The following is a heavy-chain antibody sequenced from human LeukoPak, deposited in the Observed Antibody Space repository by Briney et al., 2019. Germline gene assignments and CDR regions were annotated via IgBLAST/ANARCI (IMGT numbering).Heavy chain of an antibody. CDR3: ARVKLERGAFDI. CDR2: IYYSGST. D-gene: IGHD1-1*01. J-gene: IGHJ3*02. V-gene: IGHV4-59*01. CDR1: GGSISIYY. Sequence: PSETLSLTCTVSGGSISIYYWSWIRQPPGKGLEWIGYIYYSGSTNYNPSLKSRVTMSVDTSKNQFSLKLSSVTAADTAVYYCARVKLERGAFDIWGQGTMVTVSS.